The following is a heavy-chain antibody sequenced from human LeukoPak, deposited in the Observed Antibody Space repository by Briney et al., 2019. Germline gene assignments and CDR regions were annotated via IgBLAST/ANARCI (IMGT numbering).Heavy chain of an antibody. J-gene: IGHJ5*02. CDR1: GFTFSSYW. D-gene: IGHD6-13*01. V-gene: IGHV3-74*01. CDR2: INSDGRST. CDR3: ARDPAAAGTVPGS. Sequence: GGSLRLSCAASGFTFSSYWMHWVRQAPGKGLVWVSRINSDGRSTSYADSVRGRFTVSRDKAKNTLYLQMNSLRAEDTAVYYCARDPAAAGTVPGSWGQGTLVTVSS.